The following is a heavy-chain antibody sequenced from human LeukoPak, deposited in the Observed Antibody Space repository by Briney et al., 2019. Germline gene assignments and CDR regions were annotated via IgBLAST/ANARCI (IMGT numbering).Heavy chain of an antibody. CDR3: AKDGDSGYDFGFFDY. CDR1: GFTFSSYA. D-gene: IGHD5-12*01. V-gene: IGHV3-23*01. CDR2: ISRSGGST. J-gene: IGHJ4*02. Sequence: GGSLRLSCAASGFTFSSYAMSWVRQAPGKGLEWVSAISRSGGSTYYADSVKVRLTISRDNSKNTLYLQMNGLRGEGTALYCCAKDGDSGYDFGFFDYWGQGTLVTVSS.